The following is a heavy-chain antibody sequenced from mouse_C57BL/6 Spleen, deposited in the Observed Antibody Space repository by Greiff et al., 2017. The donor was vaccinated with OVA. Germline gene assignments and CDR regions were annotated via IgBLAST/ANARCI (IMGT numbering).Heavy chain of an antibody. CDR1: GFTFSDYY. CDR3: AREASGYYYAMDY. Sequence: EVMLVESEGGLVQPGSSMKLSCTASGFTFSDYYMAWVRQVPEKGLEWVANINYDGSSTYYLDSLKSRFIISRDNAKNILYLQMSSLKSEDTATYYCAREASGYYYAMDYWGQGTSVTVSS. CDR2: INYDGSST. D-gene: IGHD6-1*01. V-gene: IGHV5-16*01. J-gene: IGHJ4*01.